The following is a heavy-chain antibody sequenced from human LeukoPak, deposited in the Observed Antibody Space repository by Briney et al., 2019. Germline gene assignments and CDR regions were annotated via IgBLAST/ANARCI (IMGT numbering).Heavy chain of an antibody. D-gene: IGHD1-14*01. CDR3: AREEPAGSIDY. J-gene: IGHJ4*02. CDR2: ISGTGHNT. V-gene: IGHV3-64*01. CDR1: GFVFNSHP. Sequence: GGFLRLSCAASGFVFNSHPVHWVRQAPGKGLECVSAISGTGHNTYYANSVKGRFTISRDNSRNTLYLQMGSLRAEDTALYYCAREEPAGSIDYWGQGTLVTVSS.